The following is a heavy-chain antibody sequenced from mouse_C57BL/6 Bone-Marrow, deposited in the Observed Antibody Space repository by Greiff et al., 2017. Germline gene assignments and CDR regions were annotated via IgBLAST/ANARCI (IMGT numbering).Heavy chain of an antibody. CDR1: GFSLTSYG. D-gene: IGHD2-3*01. Sequence: QVQLKESGPGLVQPSQSLSITCTVSGFSLTSYGVHWVRQSPGKGLEWLGVIWSGGSTDYNAAFISRLSISKDNSKSQVFVKMNSLQADDSAIYYCGRGGLLQYGGQGTTLTVSS. CDR3: GRGGLLQY. CDR2: IWSGGST. V-gene: IGHV2-2*01. J-gene: IGHJ2*01.